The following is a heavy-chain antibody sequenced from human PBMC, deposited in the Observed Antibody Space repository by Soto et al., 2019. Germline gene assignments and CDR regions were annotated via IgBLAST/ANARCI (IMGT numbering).Heavy chain of an antibody. CDR1: GFTFSNYA. CDR2: LNGSGECT. V-gene: IGHV3-23*01. CDR3: ARGFSAGKGSPPDY. J-gene: IGHJ4*02. Sequence: GGSLRLSCAASGFTFSNYAMTWVRQAPGKGLEWVSGLNGSGECTSSADSVKGRFAISRDNSKNTLYLQMNSLRDGDTAVYYCARGFSAGKGSPPDYWGQGTLVTVSS. D-gene: IGHD3-10*01.